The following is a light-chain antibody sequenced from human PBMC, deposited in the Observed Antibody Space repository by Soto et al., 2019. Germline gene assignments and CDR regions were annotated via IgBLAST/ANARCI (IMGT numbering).Light chain of an antibody. CDR3: GTWDTSLPACV. V-gene: IGLV2-14*01. J-gene: IGLJ1*01. CDR2: DDN. CDR1: SSDVGGYNY. Sequence: QSALTQPASVSGSPGQSITISCTGTSSDVGGYNYVSWYQQHPGKAPKLMIYDDNNRPSGIPDRFSGSKSGTSATLGITGLQTGDEADYYCGTWDTSLPACVFGPGTKVTVL.